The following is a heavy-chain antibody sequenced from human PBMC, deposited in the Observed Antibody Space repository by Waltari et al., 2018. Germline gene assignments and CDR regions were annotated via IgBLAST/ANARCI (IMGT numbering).Heavy chain of an antibody. V-gene: IGHV3-13*01. CDR1: GFTFSSND. CDR2: ISSTGDT. CDR3: ATISSVAIH. D-gene: IGHD2-15*01. Sequence: EVQLVESGGGLVQPGGSLRLSCAASGFTFSSNDMHWVRQATGKGLDWVSAISSTGDTYYAASVRGRFTISRENAQRSVYLQMNSLRAGDTALYYCATISSVAIHWGQGTTVTVSS. J-gene: IGHJ6*02.